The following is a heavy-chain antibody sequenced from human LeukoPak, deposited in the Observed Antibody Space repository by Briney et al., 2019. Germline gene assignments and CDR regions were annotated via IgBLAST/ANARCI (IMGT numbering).Heavy chain of an antibody. CDR1: GFTFYSYA. V-gene: IGHV3-23*01. CDR3: AKYNSDWYDDY. CDR2: ISGSGCST. D-gene: IGHD6-19*01. J-gene: IGHJ4*02. Sequence: PGGSLRLSCAASGFTFYSYAMTWVRQAPGKGLEWVSAISGSGCSTYYADSVKGRFTISRDNSKNTLYLQMSSLRAEDTALYYCAKYNSDWYDDYWGQGTLVTVSS.